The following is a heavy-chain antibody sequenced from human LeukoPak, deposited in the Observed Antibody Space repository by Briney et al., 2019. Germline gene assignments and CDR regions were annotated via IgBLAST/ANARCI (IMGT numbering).Heavy chain of an antibody. J-gene: IGHJ4*02. CDR2: FDPEDGET. Sequence: GASVKVSCKVSGYTLTELSMHWVRQAPGKGLEWMGGFDPEDGETIYAQKFQGRVTMTEDTSTDTAYMELSSLRSEDTAVYYCATVSPYYDFWSGYYPNWGQGTLVTVSS. CDR1: GYTLTELS. V-gene: IGHV1-24*01. D-gene: IGHD3-3*01. CDR3: ATVSPYYDFWSGYYPN.